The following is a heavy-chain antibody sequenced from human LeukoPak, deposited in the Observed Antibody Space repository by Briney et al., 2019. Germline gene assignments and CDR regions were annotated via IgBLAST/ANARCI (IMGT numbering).Heavy chain of an antibody. CDR3: ARAVDSSAFSSFQH. CDR2: IYYSGST. CDR1: GGSISSSRYY. V-gene: IGHV4-39*06. D-gene: IGHD3-22*01. J-gene: IGHJ1*01. Sequence: SETLSLTCTVSGGSISSSRYYWGWIRQPPGKGLEWIGSIYYSGSTYYNPSLKSRVTISVDMSKNQFPLKLNSVTAADTAVYYCARAVDSSAFSSFQHWGQGTLVTVSS.